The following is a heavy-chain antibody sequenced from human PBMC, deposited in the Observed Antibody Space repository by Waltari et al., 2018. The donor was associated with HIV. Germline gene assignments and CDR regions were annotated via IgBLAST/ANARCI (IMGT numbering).Heavy chain of an antibody. CDR3: ANSDDYSKYYYGMDV. CDR2: IDSDGNT. D-gene: IGHD4-4*01. Sequence: SGFTVSTNYMSWVRQAPGMGLEWVSLIDSDGNTRYADSVKGRFTISRDSSKNMVYLQMKSLRGEDTAVYYCANSDDYSKYYYGMDVWGQGTTVTVSS. J-gene: IGHJ6*02. V-gene: IGHV3-66*01. CDR1: GFTVSTNY.